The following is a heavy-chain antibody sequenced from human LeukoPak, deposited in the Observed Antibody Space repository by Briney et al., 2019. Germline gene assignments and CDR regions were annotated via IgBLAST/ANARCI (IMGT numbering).Heavy chain of an antibody. Sequence: SVKVSCKASGGTFSSCAISWVRQAPGQGLEWMGGIIPIFGTANYAQKFQGRVTITADESTSTAYMELSSLRSEDTAVYYCARATPGIPWYFDYWGQGTLVTVSS. J-gene: IGHJ4*02. CDR3: ARATPGIPWYFDY. V-gene: IGHV1-69*13. CDR1: GGTFSSCA. D-gene: IGHD2-15*01. CDR2: IIPIFGTA.